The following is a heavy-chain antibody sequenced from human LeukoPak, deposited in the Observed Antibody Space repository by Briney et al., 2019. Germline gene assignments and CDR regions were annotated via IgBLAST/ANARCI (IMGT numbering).Heavy chain of an antibody. Sequence: ASVKVSCKASGYTFTSYGISWVRQAPGQGLEWMGWISAYNGNTNYAQKLQGRVTMTTGTSTSTAYMELRSLRSDDTAVYYCARDPHYYDSSGYNTGPGWFDPWGQGTLVTVSS. CDR2: ISAYNGNT. CDR3: ARDPHYYDSSGYNTGPGWFDP. CDR1: GYTFTSYG. V-gene: IGHV1-18*01. J-gene: IGHJ5*02. D-gene: IGHD3-22*01.